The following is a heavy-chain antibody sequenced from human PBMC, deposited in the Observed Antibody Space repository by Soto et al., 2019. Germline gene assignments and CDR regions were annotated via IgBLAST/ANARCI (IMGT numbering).Heavy chain of an antibody. Sequence: GGSLRLSCAASGFTFSSYAMSWVRQAPWKGLEWVSAISGSGGSTYYADSVKGRFTISRDNSKNTLYLQMNSLRAEDTAVYYCAKDPPRPGYSSSWENWFDPCGQGTLVTVSS. J-gene: IGHJ5*02. D-gene: IGHD6-13*01. V-gene: IGHV3-23*01. CDR1: GFTFSSYA. CDR3: AKDPPRPGYSSSWENWFDP. CDR2: ISGSGGST.